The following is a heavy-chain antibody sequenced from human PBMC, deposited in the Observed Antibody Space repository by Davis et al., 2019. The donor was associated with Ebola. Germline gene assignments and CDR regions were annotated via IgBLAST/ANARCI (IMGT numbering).Heavy chain of an antibody. CDR2: IYYSGST. V-gene: IGHV4-39*01. D-gene: IGHD6-19*01. J-gene: IGHJ4*02. CDR3: ARSIAVPGTEYYFDY. Sequence: GSLRLSCTVSGGSISSSNYYWGWIRQPPGKGLEWIGNIYYSGSTYYNPSLKSRVTISVDTSKNQFSLKLSSVTAADTAVYYCARSIAVPGTEYYFDYWGQGTLVTVSS. CDR1: GGSISSSNYY.